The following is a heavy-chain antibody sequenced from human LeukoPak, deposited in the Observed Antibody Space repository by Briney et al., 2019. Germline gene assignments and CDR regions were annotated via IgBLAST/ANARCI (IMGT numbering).Heavy chain of an antibody. CDR1: GFTFSSYG. J-gene: IGHJ4*02. V-gene: IGHV3-30*18. CDR3: AKEVTSLND. D-gene: IGHD2-21*02. Sequence: GRSLRLSCAASGFTFSSYGMHWVRQAPGKGLEWVALISYDGSNQYYADSVKGRFTVSRDNSKNTLSMQMNSLRVEDTAVYYCAKEVTSLNDWGQGALVTVSS. CDR2: ISYDGSNQ.